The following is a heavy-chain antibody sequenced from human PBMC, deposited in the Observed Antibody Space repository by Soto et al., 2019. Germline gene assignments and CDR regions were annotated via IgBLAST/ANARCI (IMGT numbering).Heavy chain of an antibody. D-gene: IGHD1-7*01. Sequence: QVPLVQSGAEVKKPGASVKVSCKASGYTFTGYYMHWVRQAPGQGLEWMGWINPNSGGTNYAQKFQGWVTMTRDTSISTAYMELSRLRSDDTAVYYCARGLELLYYYYGMDVWGQGTTVTVSS. CDR3: ARGLELLYYYYGMDV. CDR1: GYTFTGYY. V-gene: IGHV1-2*04. J-gene: IGHJ6*02. CDR2: INPNSGGT.